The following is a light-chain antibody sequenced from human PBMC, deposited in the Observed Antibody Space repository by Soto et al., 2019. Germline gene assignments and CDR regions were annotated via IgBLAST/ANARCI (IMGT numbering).Light chain of an antibody. V-gene: IGKV1-5*03. Sequence: DYQVTQTPSTLSASVGDRVTITCRASQNIYTWLAWYQQKPGIAPKLLIRKASTLESGVPSRFSSSGFGTEFTLTISGLQPEDSATYYCQQYERYSTFGQGTKADI. CDR2: KAS. CDR1: QNIYTW. J-gene: IGKJ1*01. CDR3: QQYERYST.